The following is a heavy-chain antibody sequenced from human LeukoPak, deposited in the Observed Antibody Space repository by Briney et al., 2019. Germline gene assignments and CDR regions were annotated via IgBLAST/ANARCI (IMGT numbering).Heavy chain of an antibody. CDR1: GFTFSSYG. CDR3: AKLASYYYGPGNLNWFDP. Sequence: GGSLRLSCAASGFTFSSYGMHWVRQAPGKGLEWVAVISYDGSNKYYADSVKGRFTISRDNSKNTLYLQMNSLRAEDTALYYCAKLASYYYGPGNLNWFDPWGQGTLVTVSS. J-gene: IGHJ5*02. CDR2: ISYDGSNK. V-gene: IGHV3-30*18. D-gene: IGHD3-10*01.